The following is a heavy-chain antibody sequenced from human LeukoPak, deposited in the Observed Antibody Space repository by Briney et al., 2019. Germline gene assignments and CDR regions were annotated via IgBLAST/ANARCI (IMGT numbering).Heavy chain of an antibody. CDR1: GGSFSGYY. CDR3: ARVDGSCSGGSCYSGTIDY. CDR2: INHSGST. V-gene: IGHV4-34*01. D-gene: IGHD2-15*01. J-gene: IGHJ4*02. Sequence: SETLSLTCAVYGGSFSGYYWSWIRQPPGGGLEWIGEINHSGSTNYNPSLKSRVTISVDTSKNQFSLKLSSVTAADTAVYYCARVDGSCSGGSCYSGTIDYWGQGTLVTVSS.